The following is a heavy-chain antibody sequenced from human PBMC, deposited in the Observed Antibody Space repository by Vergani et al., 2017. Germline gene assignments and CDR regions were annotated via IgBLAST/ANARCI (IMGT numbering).Heavy chain of an antibody. CDR2: IRSKANSYAT. CDR1: GFTFSGSA. V-gene: IGHV3-73*02. Sequence: EVQLVESGGGLVQPGGSLKLSCAASGFTFSGSAMHWVRQASGKGLEWVGRIRSKANSYATAYAASVKGRFTISRDDSKNTAYLQMNSLKTEDTAVYYCAKDRSGVRFLEWLLDPPLYMDVWGKGTTVTVSS. J-gene: IGHJ6*03. CDR3: AKDRSGVRFLEWLLDPPLYMDV. D-gene: IGHD3-3*01.